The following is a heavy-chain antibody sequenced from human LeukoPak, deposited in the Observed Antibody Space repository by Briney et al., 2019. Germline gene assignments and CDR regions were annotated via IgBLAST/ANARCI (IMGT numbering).Heavy chain of an antibody. Sequence: GGSLRLSCAASGVTFSGCARSCVRQAPGEGLEWVSGISGSGGSTYYADSVRGRFTISRDNSKNTLSLQMNSLRAEDTAVYYCARVYYDFWSGSLYWGQGTLVTVSS. CDR2: ISGSGGST. D-gene: IGHD3-3*01. J-gene: IGHJ4*02. CDR3: ARVYYDFWSGSLY. CDR1: GVTFSGCA. V-gene: IGHV3-23*01.